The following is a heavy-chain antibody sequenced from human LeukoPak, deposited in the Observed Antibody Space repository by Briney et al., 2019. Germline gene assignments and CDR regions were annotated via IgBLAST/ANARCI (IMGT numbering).Heavy chain of an antibody. D-gene: IGHD1-26*01. CDR3: TTHMWD. CDR2: IKSKIDGGTT. Sequence: GGSLRLSCAASGFTFSDAWMSWVRQAPGKGLEWVGLIKSKIDGGTTHYPAPVKGRFSISRDDSKNTVYLQMNNLKSEDTALYYCTTHMWDWGQGTLVTVSS. CDR1: GFTFSDAW. J-gene: IGHJ4*02. V-gene: IGHV3-15*01.